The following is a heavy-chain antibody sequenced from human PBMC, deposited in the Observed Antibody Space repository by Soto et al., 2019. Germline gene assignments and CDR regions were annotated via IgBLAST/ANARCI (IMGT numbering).Heavy chain of an antibody. J-gene: IGHJ6*02. V-gene: IGHV4-30-4*01. CDR3: ARGERSYYYDSSGYATYYYYGMDV. D-gene: IGHD3-22*01. CDR1: GGSISSGDYY. CDR2: IYYSGST. Sequence: TVSGGSISSGDYYWSWIRQPPGKGLEWIGYIYYSGSTYYNPSLKSRVTISVDTSKNQFSLKLSSVTAADTAVYYCARGERSYYYDSSGYATYYYYGMDVWGQGTTVTVSS.